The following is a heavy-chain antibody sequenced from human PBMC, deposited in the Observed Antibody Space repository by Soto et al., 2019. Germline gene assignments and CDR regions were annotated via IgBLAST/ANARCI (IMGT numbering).Heavy chain of an antibody. CDR2: ISGSDGRT. V-gene: IGHV3-23*01. J-gene: IGHJ4*02. D-gene: IGHD5-18*01. CDR3: ARGVSQYTPLALFDY. Sequence: SLRLSCAASGFTFSSYAMSWVRQAPGKGLEWVSTISGSDGRTYSTDSVKGRFTISRDNSRNTAYLQMNSLRVEDTAVYYCARGVSQYTPLALFDYWGRGTLVTVSS. CDR1: GFTFSSYA.